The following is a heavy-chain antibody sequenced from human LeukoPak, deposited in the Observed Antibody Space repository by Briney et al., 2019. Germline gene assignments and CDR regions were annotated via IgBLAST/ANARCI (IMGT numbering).Heavy chain of an antibody. Sequence: PGGSLRLSCAASGFTFSSYWMHWVRQAPGKGLVWVSRINSDGSSTSYADSVKGRFTISRDNAKNTLYLQMNSLGAEDTAVYYCARVGYDFWSGYYGYAFDIWGQGTMVTVSS. V-gene: IGHV3-74*01. CDR2: INSDGSST. CDR1: GFTFSSYW. J-gene: IGHJ3*02. CDR3: ARVGYDFWSGYYGYAFDI. D-gene: IGHD3-3*01.